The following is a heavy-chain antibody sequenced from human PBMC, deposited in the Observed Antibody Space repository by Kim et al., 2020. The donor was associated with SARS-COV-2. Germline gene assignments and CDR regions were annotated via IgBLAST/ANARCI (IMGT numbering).Heavy chain of an antibody. CDR2: IYYSGST. Sequence: SETLSLTCTVSGGSISSYYWSWIRQPPGKGLEYIGYIYYSGSTNYNPSLKSRVTISVDTSKNQFSLELSSVAAADTAVYYCASMAGTWYFQHWGQGTLVTVSS. CDR1: GGSISSYY. V-gene: IGHV4-59*13. D-gene: IGHD6-19*01. J-gene: IGHJ1*01. CDR3: ASMAGTWYFQH.